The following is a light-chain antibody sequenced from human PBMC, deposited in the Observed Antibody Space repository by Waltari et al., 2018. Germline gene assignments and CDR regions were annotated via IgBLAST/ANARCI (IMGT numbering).Light chain of an antibody. V-gene: IGLV2-14*03. CDR2: DVN. J-gene: IGLJ2*01. Sequence: QSALTQPASVSGSPGQSIAISCTGTSSDVGAYDYVSWYQQHPGKAPNLILFDVNFRPAGVSNRFSSSKSGNTASLTISGLQPEDEADYYCSSYLSTNTEVFGGGTKVTVL. CDR1: SSDVGAYDY. CDR3: SSYLSTNTEV.